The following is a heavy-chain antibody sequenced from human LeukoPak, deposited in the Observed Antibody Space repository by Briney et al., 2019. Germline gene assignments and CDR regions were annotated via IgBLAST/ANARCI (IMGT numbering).Heavy chain of an antibody. CDR2: IYHSGST. Sequence: PSETLSLTCAVSGGSISSGGYSWSWIRQPPGTGLEWIGYIYHSGSTYYNPSLKSRVTISVDRSKNQFSLKLSSVTAADTAVYYCARDPGGWFDPWGQGTLVTVSS. V-gene: IGHV4-30-2*01. CDR1: GGSISSGGYS. J-gene: IGHJ5*02. CDR3: ARDPGGWFDP. D-gene: IGHD3-10*01.